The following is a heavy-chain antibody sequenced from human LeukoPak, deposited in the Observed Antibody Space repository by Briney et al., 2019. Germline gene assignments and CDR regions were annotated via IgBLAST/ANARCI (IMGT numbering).Heavy chain of an antibody. CDR1: GGSISSSSYY. Sequence: SETLSLTCTVSGGSISSSSYYWGWIRQPPGKGLEWIGSIYYSGSTYYNPSLKSRVTISVDTSKNQFSLKLSSVTAADTAVYYCAREGSGGWYFDYWGQGTLVTVSS. CDR2: IYYSGST. J-gene: IGHJ4*02. CDR3: AREGSGGWYFDY. V-gene: IGHV4-39*02. D-gene: IGHD6-19*01.